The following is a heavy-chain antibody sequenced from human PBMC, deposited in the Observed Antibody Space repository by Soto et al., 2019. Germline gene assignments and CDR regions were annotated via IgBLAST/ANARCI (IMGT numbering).Heavy chain of an antibody. CDR1: GFTFSDYD. CDR2: ISYGGSNK. D-gene: IGHD5-12*01. V-gene: IGHV3-30*18. Sequence: QVQLVESGGGVVQPGRSLRLSCAASGFTFSDYDMHWVRQAPGKGLEWVAFISYGGSNKYYADSVKGRYTISRDNSKNTLYLQMNSLRAEDTAMYYCAKKDGYNFFDYWGQGTLVTVSS. CDR3: AKKDGYNFFDY. J-gene: IGHJ4*02.